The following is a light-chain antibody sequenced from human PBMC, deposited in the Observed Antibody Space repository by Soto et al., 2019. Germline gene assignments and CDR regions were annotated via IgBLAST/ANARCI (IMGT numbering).Light chain of an antibody. CDR1: SSDVGAYNY. J-gene: IGLJ1*01. V-gene: IGLV2-14*01. Sequence: QSALTQPASVSGSPGQSIAISCTGTSSDVGAYNYVSWYQQHPGKVPKLVIYDVTNRPSGVSDRFSGSKSGNTASLTISGLQAQDEADYYCSSYTSNTTPYVFGPGTKLTVL. CDR3: SSYTSNTTPYV. CDR2: DVT.